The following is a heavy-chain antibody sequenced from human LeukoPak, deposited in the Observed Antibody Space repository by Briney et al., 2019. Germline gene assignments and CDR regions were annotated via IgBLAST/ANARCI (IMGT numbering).Heavy chain of an antibody. D-gene: IGHD4-17*01. J-gene: IGHJ6*02. Sequence: GASVKFSCKASGYTFTSYGISWVRQAPGQGLEWMGWISAYNGNTNYAQKLQGRVTMTTDTSTSTAYMELRSRRSDDTAVYYCARVGGYGDYFVKIKGFYYYYGMDVWGQGTTVTVSS. CDR1: GYTFTSYG. CDR2: ISAYNGNT. V-gene: IGHV1-18*01. CDR3: ARVGGYGDYFVKIKGFYYYYGMDV.